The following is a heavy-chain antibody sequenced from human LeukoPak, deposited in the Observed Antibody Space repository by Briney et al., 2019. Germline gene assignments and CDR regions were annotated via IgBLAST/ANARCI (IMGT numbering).Heavy chain of an antibody. CDR2: IYHSGHT. V-gene: IGHV4-59*08. Sequence: SETLSLTCSVSGDSINSHYWSWIRQSPGKGLEWIGYIYHSGHTMSNPSLKSRVSLSLDTSNNQFSLKLSSVTAADTAVYYCARHPFQYPFDHWGQGTVVSVSS. CDR3: ARHPFQYPFDH. J-gene: IGHJ5*02. D-gene: IGHD2/OR15-2a*01. CDR1: GDSINSHY.